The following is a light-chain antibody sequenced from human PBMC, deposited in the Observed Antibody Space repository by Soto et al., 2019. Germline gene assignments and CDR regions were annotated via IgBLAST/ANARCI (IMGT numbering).Light chain of an antibody. V-gene: IGKV3-20*01. Sequence: EIVLTQSPGTLSLSPGERATLSCRASQSVSSSYLAWYQQKPGQAPRPLIYGASSRAIGIPDRFSGSGSGTDFTLTSSRLEPEDFGVYYCQQYGSSPWTFGQGTKVEIK. J-gene: IGKJ1*01. CDR3: QQYGSSPWT. CDR1: QSVSSSY. CDR2: GAS.